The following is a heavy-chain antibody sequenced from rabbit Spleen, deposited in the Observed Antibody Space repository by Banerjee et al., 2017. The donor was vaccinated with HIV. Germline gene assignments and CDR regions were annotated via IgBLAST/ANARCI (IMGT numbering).Heavy chain of an antibody. J-gene: IGHJ6*01. CDR1: GFSFSDRDV. CDR3: ARDTSTSFSTYGMDL. Sequence: QEQLEESGGDLVKPEGSLTLTCKASGFSFSDRDVMCWVRQAPGKGLQWIACINTYTAKPVYATWAKGRFTISRTSSTTVTLQMTSLTAADTATYFCARDTSTSFSTYGMDLWGQGTLVTVS. V-gene: IGHV1S45*01. D-gene: IGHD1-1*01. CDR2: INTYTAKP.